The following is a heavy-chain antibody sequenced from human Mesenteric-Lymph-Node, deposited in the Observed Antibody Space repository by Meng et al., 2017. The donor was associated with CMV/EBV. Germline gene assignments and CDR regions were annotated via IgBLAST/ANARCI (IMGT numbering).Heavy chain of an antibody. Sequence: GESLKISCAASGFIFSTYVMHWVRQAPGKGLEWVAFIRYDGSNKYYADSVKGRFTISRDNSKNTLYLQMNSLRAEDTAVYYCAKGIAARGAFVDYWGQGTLVTVSS. CDR1: GFIFSTYV. CDR2: IRYDGSNK. J-gene: IGHJ4*02. CDR3: AKGIAARGAFVDY. D-gene: IGHD6-6*01. V-gene: IGHV3-30*02.